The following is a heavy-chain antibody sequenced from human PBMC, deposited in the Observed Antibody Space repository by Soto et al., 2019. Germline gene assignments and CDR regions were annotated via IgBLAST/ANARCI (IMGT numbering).Heavy chain of an antibody. CDR2: INAGNGNT. CDR1: GYTFTSYA. V-gene: IGHV1-3*01. CDR3: ARALGYGSGGSCYSWFDP. J-gene: IGHJ5*02. D-gene: IGHD2-15*01. Sequence: ASVKVSCKASGYTFTSYAMHWVRQAPGQRLEWMGWINAGNGNTKYSQKFQGRVTITRDTSASTAYMELCSLRYEDTAVYYCARALGYGSGGSCYSWFDPWGQGTLVTVSS.